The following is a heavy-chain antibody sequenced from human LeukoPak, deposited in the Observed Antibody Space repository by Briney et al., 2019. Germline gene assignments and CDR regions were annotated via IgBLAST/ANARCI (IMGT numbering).Heavy chain of an antibody. Sequence: ASVKVSCKASGYTFTSYGISWVRQAPGQGLEWMGWISAYNGNTNYAQKLPGRVTMTTDTSTSTAYMELRSLRSDDTAVYYCARDRRYFDWLLADYWGQGTLVTVSS. J-gene: IGHJ4*02. CDR2: ISAYNGNT. V-gene: IGHV1-18*04. D-gene: IGHD3-9*01. CDR1: GYTFTSYG. CDR3: ARDRRYFDWLLADY.